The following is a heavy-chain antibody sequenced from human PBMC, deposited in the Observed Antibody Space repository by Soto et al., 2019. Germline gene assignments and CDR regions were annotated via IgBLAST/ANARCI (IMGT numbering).Heavy chain of an antibody. CDR2: ISSSSDYI. CDR1: GYTFTGYQ. V-gene: IGHV3-21*06. CDR3: ARARVYATGPLDF. Sequence: GASVKVSCKASGYTFTGYQMHWVRQAPGQGLEWVSSISSSSDYIYYADSMKGRVTISRDNAKNSLFLDMNSLTGEDTAVYYCARARVYATGPLDFWGQGTLVTVSS. D-gene: IGHD6-13*01. J-gene: IGHJ4*02.